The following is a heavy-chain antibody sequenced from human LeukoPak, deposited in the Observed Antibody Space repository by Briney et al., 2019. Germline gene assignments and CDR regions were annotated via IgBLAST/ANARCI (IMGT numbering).Heavy chain of an antibody. Sequence: SGTLSLTCVVSGDSISHSYWWSWVRQPPGKGLEWIGEIYLGESVNCNPSLKSRATISVDKSKNQFSLKLTSVTAADTAVYFCARAVAGTSVYFDYWGQGTLVTVSS. J-gene: IGHJ4*02. V-gene: IGHV4-4*02. CDR3: ARAVAGTSVYFDY. CDR1: GDSISHSYW. D-gene: IGHD6-19*01. CDR2: IYLGESV.